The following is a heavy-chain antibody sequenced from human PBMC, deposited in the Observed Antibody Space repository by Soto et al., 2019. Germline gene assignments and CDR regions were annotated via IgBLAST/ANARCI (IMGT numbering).Heavy chain of an antibody. V-gene: IGHV1-69*13. J-gene: IGHJ4*02. D-gene: IGHD5-12*01. CDR1: GGTFSSYA. Sequence: AASVKVSCKASGGTFSSYAISWVRQAPGQGLEWMGGIIPIFGTANYAQKFQGRVTITADESTSTAYMELSSLRSEDTAVYYCARTGYSQYYFDYWGQGTLVTVSS. CDR3: ARTGYSQYYFDY. CDR2: IIPIFGTA.